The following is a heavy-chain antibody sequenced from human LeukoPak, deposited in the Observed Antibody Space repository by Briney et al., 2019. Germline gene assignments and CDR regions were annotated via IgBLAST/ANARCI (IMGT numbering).Heavy chain of an antibody. V-gene: IGHV3-30*02. CDR2: IRFDGNKK. J-gene: IGHJ4*02. Sequence: GGSLRLSCAASGFTFSNYGMHWVRQAPGKGLEWVAFIRFDGNKKSYADSVKGRFTISRDNSKHTLYLQLNSLRADDTAVYYCATPATVTTEAPYFDYWGQGTLVPVSS. CDR3: ATPATVTTEAPYFDY. D-gene: IGHD4-11*01. CDR1: GFTFSNYG.